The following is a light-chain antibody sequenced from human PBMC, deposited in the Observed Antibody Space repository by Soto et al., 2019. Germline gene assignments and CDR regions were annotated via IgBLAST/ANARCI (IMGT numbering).Light chain of an antibody. CDR3: QQLNSYPRT. J-gene: IGKJ3*01. CDR1: QGISSY. Sequence: DIPLTQSPSFLSASVGDRVTITCRASQGISSYLAWYQQKPGKAPKLLIYAASTLQSGVPSRFSGSGSGTEFALTISSLQPEDFATYHCQQLNSYPRTFGPGTKVDIK. CDR2: AAS. V-gene: IGKV1-9*01.